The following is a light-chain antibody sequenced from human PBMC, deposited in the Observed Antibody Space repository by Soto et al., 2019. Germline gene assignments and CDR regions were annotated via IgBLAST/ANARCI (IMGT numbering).Light chain of an antibody. Sequence: QSALTQPRSVSGSPGQSVTISCNGSSSDVGGSEFVSWYQQHPVKAPKLVTYDVTKRPSGVPDRFSGSKSGNTASLTISGLQAEDEADYYCCSYAGNSLWVFGGGTKLTVL. CDR3: CSYAGNSLWV. J-gene: IGLJ3*02. CDR2: DVT. V-gene: IGLV2-11*01. CDR1: SSDVGGSEF.